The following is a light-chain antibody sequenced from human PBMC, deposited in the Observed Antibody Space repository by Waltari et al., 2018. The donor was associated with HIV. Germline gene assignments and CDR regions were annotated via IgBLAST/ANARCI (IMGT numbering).Light chain of an antibody. CDR3: QQYYTTPLT. CDR2: WAS. Sequence: DIVMTQSPDSMAVSLDERAPINCKSSQSILYSSNNKNFLAWYQQKPGQPPELLIYWASTRESCVPDRFSGSGSETDFTLTISSLQAEDVAVYYCQQYYTTPLTFGQGTKLEIK. V-gene: IGKV4-1*01. J-gene: IGKJ2*01. CDR1: QSILYSSNNKNF.